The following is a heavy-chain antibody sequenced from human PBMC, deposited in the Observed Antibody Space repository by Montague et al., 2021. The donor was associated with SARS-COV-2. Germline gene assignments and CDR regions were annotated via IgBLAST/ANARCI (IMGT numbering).Heavy chain of an antibody. CDR3: ASQTLGITIFGVVKGRWFDP. CDR1: GGSISSSSYY. CDR2: IYYSGST. Sequence: SETLSLTCTVSGGSISSSSYYWGWIRQPPGKGLEWIGSIYYSGSTYYNPSLKSRVTISVDTSKNQFSLKLSSVTAADTAVYYCASQTLGITIFGVVKGRWFDPWGQGTLVTVSS. J-gene: IGHJ5*02. V-gene: IGHV4-39*01. D-gene: IGHD3-3*01.